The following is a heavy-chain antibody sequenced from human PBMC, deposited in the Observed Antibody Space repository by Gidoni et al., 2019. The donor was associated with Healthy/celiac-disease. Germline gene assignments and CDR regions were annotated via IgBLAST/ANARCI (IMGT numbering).Heavy chain of an antibody. Sequence: EVQLVESGGGLVQPGGSLRLSCAASGFTFSSYWMHWVRQAPGKGLVWVSRINSDGSSTSYADSVKGRFTISRDNAKNTLYLQMNSLRAEDTAVYYCARDCNYGRYGGNPFDYWGQGTLVTVSS. CDR1: GFTFSSYW. J-gene: IGHJ4*02. CDR3: ARDCNYGRYGGNPFDY. CDR2: INSDGSST. V-gene: IGHV3-74*01. D-gene: IGHD4-17*01.